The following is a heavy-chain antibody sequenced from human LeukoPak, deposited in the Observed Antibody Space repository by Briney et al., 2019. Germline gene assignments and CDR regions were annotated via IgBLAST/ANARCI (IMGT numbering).Heavy chain of an antibody. CDR2: INHSGST. CDR1: GGSISSGGYY. J-gene: IGHJ3*02. CDR3: ARGSLVVDDAFDI. Sequence: SQTLSLTCTVSGGSISSGGYYWSWIRQPPGKGLEWIGEINHSGSTNYNPSLKSRVTISVDTSKNQFSLKLSSVTAADTAVYYCARGSLVVDDAFDIWGQGTMVTVSS. D-gene: IGHD3-22*01. V-gene: IGHV4-30-2*01.